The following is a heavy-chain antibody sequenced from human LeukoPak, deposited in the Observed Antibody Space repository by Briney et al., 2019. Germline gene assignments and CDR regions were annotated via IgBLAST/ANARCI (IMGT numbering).Heavy chain of an antibody. CDR2: IRGSAGTT. CDR1: GFIFSNYG. Sequence: GGTLRLSCAASGFIFSNYGMSWVRQAPGKGLEWVSAIRGSAGTTYYGDSVKGRFTIFRDNHKNMLYLQMNSLRVEDTAVYYCAKASRMATILPYYWGQGTLVTVSS. CDR3: AKASRMATILPYY. J-gene: IGHJ4*02. V-gene: IGHV3-23*01. D-gene: IGHD5-24*01.